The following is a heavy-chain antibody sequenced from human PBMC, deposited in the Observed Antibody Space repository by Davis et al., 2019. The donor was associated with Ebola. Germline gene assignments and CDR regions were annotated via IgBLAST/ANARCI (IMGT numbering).Heavy chain of an antibody. J-gene: IGHJ4*02. CDR2: IRSKANSYAT. Sequence: GESLKISCAASGFTFSGSAMHWVRQASGQGLEWVGRIRSKANSYATAYAASVKGRFTISRDDSKNTAYLQMNSLKTEDTAVYYCTGTIVGATRVDYWGQGTLVTVSS. CDR3: TGTIVGATRVDY. CDR1: GFTFSGSA. V-gene: IGHV3-73*01. D-gene: IGHD1-26*01.